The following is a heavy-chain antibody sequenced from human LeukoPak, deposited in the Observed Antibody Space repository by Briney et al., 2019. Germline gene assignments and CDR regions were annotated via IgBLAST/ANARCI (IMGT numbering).Heavy chain of an antibody. CDR2: IYTSGST. CDR1: GGSISSYY. J-gene: IGHJ4*02. CDR3: ARDQTYSGSGIYTYFDY. D-gene: IGHD3-10*01. V-gene: IGHV4-4*07. Sequence: SETLSLTCTVSGGSISSYYWSWIRQPAGKGLEWIGRIYTSGSTNYNPSLKSRVTMSVDTSKNQFSLKLSSVTAADTAVYYCARDQTYSGSGIYTYFDYWGQGILVTVST.